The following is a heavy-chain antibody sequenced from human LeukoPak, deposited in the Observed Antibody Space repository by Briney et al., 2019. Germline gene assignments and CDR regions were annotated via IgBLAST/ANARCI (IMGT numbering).Heavy chain of an antibody. CDR3: ARGQPDYGMDV. Sequence: SETLSLTCTVSGGSISSYYWSWIRQPPGKGLEWVGYISYSGNTNYNPSLKSRVTISLDTSKNQISLKLSSVTAADTAVYFCARGQPDYGMDVWGQGTTVTVSS. D-gene: IGHD5-18*01. V-gene: IGHV4-59*01. CDR2: ISYSGNT. J-gene: IGHJ6*02. CDR1: GGSISSYY.